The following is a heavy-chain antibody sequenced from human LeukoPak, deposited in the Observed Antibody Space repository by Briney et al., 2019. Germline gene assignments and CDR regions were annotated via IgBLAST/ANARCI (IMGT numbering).Heavy chain of an antibody. J-gene: IGHJ4*02. V-gene: IGHV1-2*02. Sequence: ASVKVSCKASRYTFTGYYMHWVRQAPGQGLEWMGWINPNSGGTNYAQKFQGRVTMTRDTSISTAYMELSRLRSDDTAVYYCARDPLLSGWYYFDYWGQGTLVTVSS. D-gene: IGHD6-19*01. CDR2: INPNSGGT. CDR1: RYTFTGYY. CDR3: ARDPLLSGWYYFDY.